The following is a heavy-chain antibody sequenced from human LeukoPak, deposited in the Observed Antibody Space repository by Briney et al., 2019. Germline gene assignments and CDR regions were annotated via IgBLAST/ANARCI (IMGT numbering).Heavy chain of an antibody. D-gene: IGHD2-2*03. CDR2: ITGSSTYI. Sequence: GGSLRLSCAASGSTFSSYAMSWVRQAPGKGLEWVSSITGSSTYIFYADSVKGRFTVSRDNAKNSLFLQMNSLRAEDTAVYYCAREAGYCSSTSCEEDYYYFYMDVWGKGTTVTVSS. CDR3: AREAGYCSSTSCEEDYYYFYMDV. CDR1: GSTFSSYA. J-gene: IGHJ6*03. V-gene: IGHV3-21*01.